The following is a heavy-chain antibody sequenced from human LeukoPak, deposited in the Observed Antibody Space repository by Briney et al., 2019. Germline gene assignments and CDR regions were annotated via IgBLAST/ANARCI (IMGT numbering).Heavy chain of an antibody. CDR1: GFTFSNFA. Sequence: GGSLRLSCAASGFTFSNFAMSWVRQAPGKGLEWVSNINFRGGTTYYADSVKGRFTISRDNSKNTLYLQMNSLRAEDAAVYYCAKGEQGVDYWGQGTLVTVSS. CDR3: AKGEQGVDY. V-gene: IGHV3-23*01. J-gene: IGHJ4*02. D-gene: IGHD1/OR15-1a*01. CDR2: INFRGGTT.